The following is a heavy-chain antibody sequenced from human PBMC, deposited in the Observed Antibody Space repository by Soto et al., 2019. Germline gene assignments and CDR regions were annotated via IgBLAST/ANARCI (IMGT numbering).Heavy chain of an antibody. CDR3: ARPLDSSGFDY. Sequence: ASVKVSFKASGYTFRNYYMHWVRQAPGQGLEWMGVINPSGGGTNYAQKFQGRVIITRDTSTSTVYMELSSLRSEDTAVYYCARPLDSSGFDYWGQGTLVTVSS. CDR2: INPSGGGT. CDR1: GYTFRNYY. V-gene: IGHV1-46*01. D-gene: IGHD3-22*01. J-gene: IGHJ4*02.